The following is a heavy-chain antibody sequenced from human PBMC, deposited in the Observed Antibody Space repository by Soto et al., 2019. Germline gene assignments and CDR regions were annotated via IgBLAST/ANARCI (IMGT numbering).Heavy chain of an antibody. CDR1: GYTFTSYY. V-gene: IGHV1-46*03. CDR2: INPSGGST. Sequence: ASVKVSCKASGYTFTSYYMHWVRQAPGQGLEWMGIINPSGGSTSYAQKFQGRVTMTRDTSTSTVYMELSSLRSEDTAVYYCARDPQSPYIAAAGPYYYYYGMDVWGQGTTVTVSS. D-gene: IGHD6-13*01. CDR3: ARDPQSPYIAAAGPYYYYYGMDV. J-gene: IGHJ6*02.